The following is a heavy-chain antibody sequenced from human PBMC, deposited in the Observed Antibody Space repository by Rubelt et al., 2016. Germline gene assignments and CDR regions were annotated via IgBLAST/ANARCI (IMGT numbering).Heavy chain of an antibody. V-gene: IGHV4-39*01. CDR2: IFSSGST. CDR3: ARRRTVPQNWFDP. Sequence: QQQLQESGPGLVEPSETLSLTCIVSGGSISGSSYYWGWIRQPPGKGLEWIASIFSSGSTSYSPSLKSRATISVDTSKNQFSLKLKAVTAADTAVYYCARRRTVPQNWFDPWGQGTLVTVSS. J-gene: IGHJ5*02. CDR1: GGSISGSSYY. D-gene: IGHD4-17*01.